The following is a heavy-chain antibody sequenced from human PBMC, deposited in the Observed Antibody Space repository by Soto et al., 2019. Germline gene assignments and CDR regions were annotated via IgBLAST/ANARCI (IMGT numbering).Heavy chain of an antibody. CDR3: VRGGHGSGSYLGSS. CDR1: GFTFTTYW. V-gene: IGHV3-7*03. Sequence: PGGSLRLSCVASGFTFTTYWMSWVRQAPGKGLQWVANIRQDRGAQYYVDSVKGRFTISRDNAKNSVYLQMDSLRVEDTAVYYCVRGGHGSGSYLGSSWGQGILVTVSS. CDR2: IRQDRGAQ. J-gene: IGHJ5*02. D-gene: IGHD3-10*01.